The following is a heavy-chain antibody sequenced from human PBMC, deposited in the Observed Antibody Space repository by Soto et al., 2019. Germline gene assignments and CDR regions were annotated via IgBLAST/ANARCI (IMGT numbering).Heavy chain of an antibody. J-gene: IGHJ6*02. CDR1: R. Sequence: RRNMISQAPGKGLEWVAVISYDGSNKYYADSVKGRFTISRDNSKNTLYLQMNSLRAEDTAVYYCAKDGPLSNYVSGLTIDYYYGMDVWGQGTTVTVSS. D-gene: IGHD4-4*01. CDR3: AKDGPLSNYVSGLTIDYYYGMDV. CDR2: ISYDGSNK. V-gene: IGHV3-30*18.